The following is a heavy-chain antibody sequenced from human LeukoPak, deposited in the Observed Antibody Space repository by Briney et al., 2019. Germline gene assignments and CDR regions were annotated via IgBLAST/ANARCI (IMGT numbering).Heavy chain of an antibody. CDR2: FDPEDGET. V-gene: IGHV1-24*01. J-gene: IGHJ4*02. CDR3: ATVGIPRREARATYYDILTGLEY. Sequence: ASVKVSCKVSGYTLTELSMHWVRQAPGKGLEWMGGFDPEDGETIYAQKFQGRDTMTEDTSTDTAYMELSSLRSEDTAVYYCATVGIPRREARATYYDILTGLEYWGQGTLVTASS. D-gene: IGHD3-9*01. CDR1: GYTLTELS.